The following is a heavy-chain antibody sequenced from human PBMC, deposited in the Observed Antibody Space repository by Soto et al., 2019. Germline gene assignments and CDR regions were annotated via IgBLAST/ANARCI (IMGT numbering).Heavy chain of an antibody. CDR3: ARVAINCTNGVCYTGFVSYGPYFFDF. D-gene: IGHD2-8*01. CDR1: DLSISNVIYY. V-gene: IGHV4-61*01. Sequence: SETTSHTSTVSDLSISNVIYYWSWIKQPPGKGLEWIGYIYYSGSTNYNPSLKSRVTISVDTSKNQFSLKLSSVTAADTAVYHCARVAINCTNGVCYTGFVSYGPYFFDFLVQGTLVTVSS. CDR2: IYYSGST. J-gene: IGHJ4*02.